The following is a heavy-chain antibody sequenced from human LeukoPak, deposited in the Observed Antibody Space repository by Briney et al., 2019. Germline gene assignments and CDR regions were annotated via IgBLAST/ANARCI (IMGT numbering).Heavy chain of an antibody. CDR3: AKAVITGTYWFDP. CDR2: ISGNGMST. CDR1: GFTFSSYA. J-gene: IGHJ5*02. V-gene: IGHV3-23*01. Sequence: PGGSLRLSCAASGFTFSSYAMSWVRQAPGKGPEWVSAISGNGMSTYYADSVKGRFTISRDNSKNTLYLQMNSLRAEDTAVYYCAKAVITGTYWFDPWGQGTLVTVSS. D-gene: IGHD1-20*01.